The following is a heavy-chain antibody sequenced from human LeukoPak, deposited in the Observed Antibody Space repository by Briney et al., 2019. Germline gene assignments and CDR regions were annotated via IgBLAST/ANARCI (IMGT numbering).Heavy chain of an antibody. D-gene: IGHD3-22*01. V-gene: IGHV3-23*01. CDR3: AKVLYPELGYYDSSGSDY. CDR1: GFTFSSYA. J-gene: IGHJ4*02. CDR2: ISGSGGST. Sequence: GGSLRLSCAASGFTFSSYAMSWVRQAPGKGLEWVSAISGSGGSTYYADSVKGLFTISRDNSKNTLYLQMNSLRAEDTAVYYCAKVLYPELGYYDSSGSDYWGQGTLVTVSS.